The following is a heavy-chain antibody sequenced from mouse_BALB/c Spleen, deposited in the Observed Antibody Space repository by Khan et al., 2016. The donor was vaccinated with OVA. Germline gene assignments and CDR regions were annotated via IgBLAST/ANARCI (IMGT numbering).Heavy chain of an antibody. D-gene: IGHD3-2*02. V-gene: IGHV1-76*01. Sequence: QVRLQQSGAELVRPGTSVKLSCKTSGYIFTSYWIHWVKQRSGQGLEWIARIYPGTDNTYYSEKFKDKATLTADKSSSPAYLQLSSLKSEDSAVFFCAREEALYYFDYGGQGTTLTVSS. CDR3: AREEALYYFDY. J-gene: IGHJ2*01. CDR2: IYPGTDNT. CDR1: GYIFTSYW.